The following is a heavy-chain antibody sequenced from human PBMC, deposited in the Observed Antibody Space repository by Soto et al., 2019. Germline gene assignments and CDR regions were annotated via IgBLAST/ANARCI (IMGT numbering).Heavy chain of an antibody. J-gene: IGHJ6*02. CDR3: VRDGTHWYFDRYYYGMDV. CDR2: ISYDGSNK. CDR1: GFTFSNYG. Sequence: GGSLRLSCAASGFTFSNYGMHWVRQAPGKGLEWVAVISYDGSNKYYADSVKGRFTISRDNSKNTLYLQMNSLRAEDTAVYYCVRDGTHWYFDRYYYGMDVWGQGTTVTVSS. D-gene: IGHD3-9*01. V-gene: IGHV3-30*19.